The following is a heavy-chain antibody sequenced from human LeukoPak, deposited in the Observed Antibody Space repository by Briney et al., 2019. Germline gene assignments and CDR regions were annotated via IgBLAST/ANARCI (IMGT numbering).Heavy chain of an antibody. V-gene: IGHV4-4*09. CDR2: IFPTGSA. Sequence: SETLSLTCTVSGGSLSSYYWSWIRQSPVKGLEWIGYIFPTGSAFYNPSLESRVTISLDTSENQFSLTLSSVTAADTAVYYCARRNHYFYYMDVWGKGTTVTVSS. J-gene: IGHJ6*03. CDR3: ARRNHYFYYMDV. CDR1: GGSLSSYY.